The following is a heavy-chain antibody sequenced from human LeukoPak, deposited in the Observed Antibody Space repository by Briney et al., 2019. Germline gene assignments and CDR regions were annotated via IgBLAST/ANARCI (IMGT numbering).Heavy chain of an antibody. J-gene: IGHJ6*02. CDR2: IRSKANSYAT. CDR1: GFTFSGSA. CDR3: TRHVSLYSSGWYWQGIYGMDV. V-gene: IGHV3-73*01. D-gene: IGHD6-19*01. Sequence: GGSLRLSCAASGFTFSGSAMHWVRQASGKGLEWVGRIRSKANSYATAYAASVKGRFTISRDDSKNTAYLQMNSLKTEDTAVYYCTRHVSLYSSGWYWQGIYGMDVWGQGTTVTVSS.